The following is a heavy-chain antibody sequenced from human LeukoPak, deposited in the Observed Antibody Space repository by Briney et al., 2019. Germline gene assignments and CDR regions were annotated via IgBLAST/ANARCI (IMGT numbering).Heavy chain of an antibody. CDR1: GFTFSSYW. D-gene: IGHD6-19*01. CDR3: ARDQGDGQWLGRYFDY. V-gene: IGHV3-7*03. CDR2: IKQDGSEK. Sequence: GGSLRLSCAASGFTFSSYWMSWVRQAPGKGLEWVANIKQDGSEKYYVDSVKGRFTVSRDNAKNSLYLQMNSLRAEDTAVYYCARDQGDGQWLGRYFDYWGQGTLVTVSS. J-gene: IGHJ4*02.